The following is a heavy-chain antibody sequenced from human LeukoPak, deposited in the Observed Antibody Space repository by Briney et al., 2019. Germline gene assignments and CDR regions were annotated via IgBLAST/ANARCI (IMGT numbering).Heavy chain of an antibody. CDR3: ARHSRGRWYVFDY. J-gene: IGHJ4*02. D-gene: IGHD6-13*01. Sequence: GGSLRLSCAASGFTFSGFGIYWVRQAPGKGLEWVSAISGSGGSTYYADSVKGRFTISRDNSKNTLYLQMNSLRAEDTAVYYCARHSRGRWYVFDYWGQGTLVTVSS. CDR1: GFTFSGFG. V-gene: IGHV3-23*01. CDR2: ISGSGGST.